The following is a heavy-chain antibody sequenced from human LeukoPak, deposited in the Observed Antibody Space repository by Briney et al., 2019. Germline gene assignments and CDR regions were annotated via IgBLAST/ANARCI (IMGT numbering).Heavy chain of an antibody. V-gene: IGHV3-23*01. CDR3: AKDSYDSSGYLFDY. J-gene: IGHJ4*02. D-gene: IGHD3-22*01. CDR1: GFTFSSYA. Sequence: GGSLRLSCAASGFTFSSYAMSWVRQAPGKGLEWVSAISGSGGSTYYADSVKGRFTISRDNSKNTPYLQMNSLRAEDTAVYYCAKDSYDSSGYLFDYWGQGTLVTVSS. CDR2: ISGSGGST.